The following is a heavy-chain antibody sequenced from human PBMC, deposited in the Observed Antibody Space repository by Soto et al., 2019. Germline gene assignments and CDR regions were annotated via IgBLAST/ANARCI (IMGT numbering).Heavy chain of an antibody. Sequence: EVQLVESGGGLVQPGGSLRLSCAASGFTFNTYWMQWVRQAPGKGLVWVSCIKSDGSYTNYADSVKGRFTISRDNAKNTLFLQMNSLGAEDTAVYYCATGGGGYFTYWGQGTLVTVSS. D-gene: IGHD3-22*01. V-gene: IGHV3-74*01. CDR2: IKSDGSYT. CDR3: ATGGGGYFTY. J-gene: IGHJ4*02. CDR1: GFTFNTYW.